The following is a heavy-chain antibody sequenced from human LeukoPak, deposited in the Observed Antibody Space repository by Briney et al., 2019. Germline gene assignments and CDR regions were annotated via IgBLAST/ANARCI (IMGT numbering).Heavy chain of an antibody. J-gene: IGHJ4*02. CDR3: ATSQCGNDCYLVGDY. CDR1: GVSIAYSNW. V-gene: IGHV4-4*02. Sequence: SETLSLACAVSGVSIAYSNWWSWVRQPPGKGLEWIGEIHDDGGFHCNPLLKGRVAMSMDRSQNQFSLRLSSVTAADTAVYHCATSQCGNDCYLVGDYWGQGTLVTVSS. D-gene: IGHD2-21*02. CDR2: IHDDGGF.